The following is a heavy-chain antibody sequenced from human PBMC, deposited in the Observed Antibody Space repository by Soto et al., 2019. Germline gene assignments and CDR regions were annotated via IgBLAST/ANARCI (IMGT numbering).Heavy chain of an antibody. CDR3: VQTTGWPGFDF. CDR2: IYGGGTT. J-gene: IGHJ4*02. CDR1: GFSVSSKY. Sequence: EVQLVESGGGLIQPGGSLRLSCAASGFSVSSKYMTWVRQAPGKGLEWVSVIYGGGTTYYADSVKGRFTISRDNSKNTLYLQRNSLRAEETAVYYCVQTTGWPGFDFWGQGTLVTVSS. D-gene: IGHD6-19*01. V-gene: IGHV3-53*01.